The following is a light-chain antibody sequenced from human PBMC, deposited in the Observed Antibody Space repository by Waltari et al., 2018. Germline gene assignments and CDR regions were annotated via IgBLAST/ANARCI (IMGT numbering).Light chain of an antibody. CDR1: NSNIGKNF. J-gene: IGLJ3*02. CDR2: RDD. V-gene: IGLV1-47*01. Sequence: QSVLTQPPSASGTPGQRVTISCSGRNSNIGKNFVYWYQQLAGTAPKPLVYRDDQRPSGVPDRFSGSKSGTSASLAITGLRSDDEADYYCAAWDDSLSGQVLFGGGTKLTVL. CDR3: AAWDDSLSGQVL.